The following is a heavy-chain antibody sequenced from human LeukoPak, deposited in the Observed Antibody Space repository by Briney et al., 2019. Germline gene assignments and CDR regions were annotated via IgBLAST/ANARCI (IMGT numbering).Heavy chain of an antibody. V-gene: IGHV4/OR15-8*01. CDR2: FFLSGGP. Sequence: RPSETLSLTCDVSGDFIRSSEWWSWVRQPPGRGLEWIGQFFLSGGPNYRPSLRSRVTISVDRSKSQFSLKMASVTAADTAIYYCVRNGRYCLDYWGQGTLVTVSS. CDR3: VRNGRYCLDY. J-gene: IGHJ4*02. D-gene: IGHD1-14*01. CDR1: GDFIRSSEW.